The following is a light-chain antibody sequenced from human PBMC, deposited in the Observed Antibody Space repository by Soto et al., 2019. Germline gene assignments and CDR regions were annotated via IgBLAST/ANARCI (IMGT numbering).Light chain of an antibody. Sequence: DIVMTQSPDSLAVSLGARATINCKSSQSVLYSSNNNNYLAWYQQKPGQPPKLLIYWTSTRESGVPDRFSGSGSGTDFTLTISSLQAEDVAVYYCQQYYSTPTFGQGTKLEIK. CDR1: QSVLYSSNNNNY. V-gene: IGKV4-1*01. J-gene: IGKJ2*01. CDR2: WTS. CDR3: QQYYSTPT.